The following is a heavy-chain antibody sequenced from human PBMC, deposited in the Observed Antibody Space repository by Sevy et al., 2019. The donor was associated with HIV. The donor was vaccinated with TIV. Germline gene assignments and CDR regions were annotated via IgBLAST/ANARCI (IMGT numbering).Heavy chain of an antibody. V-gene: IGHV3-15*01. CDR3: TTGHVPGIALPGTNY. D-gene: IGHD6-19*01. Sequence: GGSLRLSCAASGFTFSNAWMSWVRQAPGKGLEWVGRIKSKTEGGTTDYAAPVKGRFTISREDSKNTLYLQMNSLKTEDTAVYYCTTGHVPGIALPGTNYWGQGTLVTVSS. CDR1: GFTFSNAW. J-gene: IGHJ4*02. CDR2: IKSKTEGGTT.